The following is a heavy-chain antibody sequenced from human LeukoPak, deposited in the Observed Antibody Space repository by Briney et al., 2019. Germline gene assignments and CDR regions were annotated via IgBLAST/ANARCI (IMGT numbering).Heavy chain of an antibody. CDR2: INHSGST. V-gene: IGHV4-34*01. J-gene: IGHJ6*02. CDR1: GGSFSGYY. CDR3: ARCRCSSTSPDYGMDV. D-gene: IGHD2-2*01. Sequence: SETLSLTCAVYGGSFSGYYWSWIRQPPGKGLEWIGEINHSGSTNYNPSLKSRVTISVDTSKNQFSLKLSSVTAADTAVYYCARCRCSSTSPDYGMDVWGQGTTVTVSS.